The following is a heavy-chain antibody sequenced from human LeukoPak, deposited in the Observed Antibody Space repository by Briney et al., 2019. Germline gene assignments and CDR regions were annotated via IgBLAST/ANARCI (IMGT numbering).Heavy chain of an antibody. CDR1: GFTFSSYA. V-gene: IGHV3-64*01. CDR2: ISSNGGST. Sequence: PGGSLRLSCAASGFTFSSYAMHWVRQAPGKGLEYVSAISSNGGSTYYANPVKGRFTISRDNSKNTLFLQMGSLRDEDMSVYYCARGRTQAYGSGTYSDYWGQGTLVTVSS. J-gene: IGHJ4*02. CDR3: ARGRTQAYGSGTYSDY. D-gene: IGHD3-10*01.